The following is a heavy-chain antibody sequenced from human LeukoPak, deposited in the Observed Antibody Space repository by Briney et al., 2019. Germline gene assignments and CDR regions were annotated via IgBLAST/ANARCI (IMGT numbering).Heavy chain of an antibody. D-gene: IGHD6-13*01. CDR1: GYSFTSYW. CDR3: ARHRVVAAAGTGNFDY. V-gene: IGHV5-51*01. J-gene: IGHJ4*02. CDR2: IYPGDSDT. Sequence: GESLTISCKGSGYSFTSYWIGWVRQMPGKGLEWMGIIYPGDSDTRYSPSFQGQVTISADKSISTAYLQWSSLKASDTAMYYCARHRVVAAAGTGNFDYWGQGTLVTVSS.